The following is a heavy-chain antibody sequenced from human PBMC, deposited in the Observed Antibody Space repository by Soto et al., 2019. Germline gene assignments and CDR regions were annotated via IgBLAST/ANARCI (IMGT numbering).Heavy chain of an antibody. V-gene: IGHV4-34*01. CDR3: ASYHYYAFWIGSRHYMDA. CDR2: INHSGST. CDR1: GGSLSGYF. Sequence: QVHLEQWGAGLLKPSETLSLTCAVYGGSLSGYFWSWVRQPPGKGLEWIGEINHSGSTNYNPSLKSRVTISADTSKLQFSLRLCSVTAADSGIYYGASYHYYAFWIGSRHYMDAWGKGTTVTVSS. D-gene: IGHD3-3*01. J-gene: IGHJ6*03.